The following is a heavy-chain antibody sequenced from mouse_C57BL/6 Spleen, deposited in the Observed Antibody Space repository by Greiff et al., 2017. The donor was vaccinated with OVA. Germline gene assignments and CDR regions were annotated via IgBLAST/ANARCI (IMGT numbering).Heavy chain of an antibody. Sequence: EVQLVESGGGLVQPGGSLKLSCAASGFTFSDYYMYWVRQTPEKRLEWVAYISNGGGSTYYPDTVKGRFTISRDNAKNTLYLQMSRLKSEDTAMYYCARLYDYDGYAMDYWGQGTSVTVSS. CDR2: ISNGGGST. CDR1: GFTFSDYY. CDR3: ARLYDYDGYAMDY. J-gene: IGHJ4*01. V-gene: IGHV5-12*01. D-gene: IGHD2-4*01.